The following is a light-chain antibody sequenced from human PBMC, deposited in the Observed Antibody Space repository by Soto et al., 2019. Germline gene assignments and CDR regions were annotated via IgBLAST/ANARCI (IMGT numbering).Light chain of an antibody. Sequence: VWTLSPATLSLSPGGIATLSCRASQSVSSNHLAWYQQKPGQAPRLLIYGGSSRATGIPVRFSGSGSETDFTLTITRLEPEDIAVYYCHPYSSSRPFGQRTK. CDR3: HPYSSSRP. CDR2: GGS. CDR1: QSVSSNH. V-gene: IGKV3-20*01. J-gene: IGKJ1*01.